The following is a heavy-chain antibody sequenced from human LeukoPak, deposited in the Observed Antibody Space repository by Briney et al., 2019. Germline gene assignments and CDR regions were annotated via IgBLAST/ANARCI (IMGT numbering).Heavy chain of an antibody. J-gene: IGHJ4*02. CDR2: ISYDGSNK. Sequence: PGGSLRLSCAASGFTFSSYGMHWVRQAPGKGLEWVAVISYDGSNKYYADSVKGRFTISRDNAKNLLYLQMSSLRAEDTAVYYCARDPTIFGVGGYFDYWGQGTLVTVSS. CDR1: GFTFSSYG. CDR3: ARDPTIFGVGGYFDY. D-gene: IGHD3-3*01. V-gene: IGHV3-30*03.